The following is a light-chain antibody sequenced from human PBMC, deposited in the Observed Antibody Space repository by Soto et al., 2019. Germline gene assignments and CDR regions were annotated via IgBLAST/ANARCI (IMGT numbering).Light chain of an antibody. CDR2: EGT. CDR1: SGDVGSYNL. Sequence: QSALTQPASGSWSPGQSITISCTGASGDVGSYNLVSWYQQHPGKAPKLMIFEGTRRPSGVSIRFSASTSGNTASLTISGLLAEDEADHYCCSRVGGHSFKWGFGGGTKLTLL. CDR3: CSRVGGHSFKWG. J-gene: IGLJ3*02. V-gene: IGLV2-23*01.